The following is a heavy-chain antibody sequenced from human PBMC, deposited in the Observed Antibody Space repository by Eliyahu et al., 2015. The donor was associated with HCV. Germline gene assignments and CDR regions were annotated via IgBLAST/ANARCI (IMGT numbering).Heavy chain of an antibody. CDR3: ARGYWVSTDYFDY. V-gene: IGHV4-59*01. D-gene: IGHD2-15*01. J-gene: IGHJ4*02. CDR2: IYYSGST. Sequence: QVQLQESGPGLVKPSETLSLTCTVSGGSISSYYWSWIRQPPGKGLEWIGYIYYSGSTNYNPSLKSRVTMSVDTSKNQFSLKLSSATAADTAVYYCARGYWVSTDYFDYWGQGTLVTVSS. CDR1: GGSISSYY.